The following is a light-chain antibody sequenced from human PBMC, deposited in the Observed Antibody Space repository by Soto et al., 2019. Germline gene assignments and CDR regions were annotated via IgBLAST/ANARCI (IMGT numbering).Light chain of an antibody. CDR2: EVS. CDR3: TSFTTISTWV. Sequence: QSVLTQPASVSGSPGQSITISCTGTSSDVGGYNYVSWFQQHPGKAPKLNIYEVSNRPSGVSNRCSGSKSGNTASLTISELQAEDEADYYCTSFTTISTWVFGGGTQLTVL. J-gene: IGLJ3*02. V-gene: IGLV2-14*01. CDR1: SSDVGGYNY.